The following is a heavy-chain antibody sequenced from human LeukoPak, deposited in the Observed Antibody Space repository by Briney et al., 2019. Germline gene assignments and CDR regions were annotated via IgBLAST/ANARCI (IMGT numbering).Heavy chain of an antibody. CDR2: IYYSGST. V-gene: IGHV4-59*01. J-gene: IGHJ6*04. CDR1: GGSISSYY. CDR3: ARERSTILGVVESMDV. Sequence: SETLSLTCTVSGGSISSYYWSWTRQPPGKGLEWIGYIYYSGSTNYNPSLKSRVTISVDTSKNQFSLKLSSVTAADTAVYYCARERSTILGVVESMDVSGKGTTVTVSS. D-gene: IGHD3-3*01.